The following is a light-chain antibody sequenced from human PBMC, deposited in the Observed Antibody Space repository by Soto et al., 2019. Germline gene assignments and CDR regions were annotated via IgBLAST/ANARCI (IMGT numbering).Light chain of an antibody. Sequence: QSVLTQPPSVSAAPGQKVTVSCSGSRSNIGNNYVSWYQHLPGTAPKLLIYDNDKRPSGIPDRVSASKSGTSATLGITGLQTGDEADYYCEAWDSSLSAGVFGGGTKVTVL. CDR1: RSNIGNNY. CDR3: EAWDSSLSAGV. V-gene: IGLV1-51*01. J-gene: IGLJ3*02. CDR2: DND.